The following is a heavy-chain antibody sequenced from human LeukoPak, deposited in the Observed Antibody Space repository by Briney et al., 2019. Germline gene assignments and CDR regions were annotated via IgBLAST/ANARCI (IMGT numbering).Heavy chain of an antibody. D-gene: IGHD2/OR15-2a*01. V-gene: IGHV3-9*01. CDR2: ISWNSGNI. CDR1: GFTFDDYS. Sequence: GRSLRLSCAGSGFTFDDYSMHWVRQTPGKGLEWVSGISWNSGNIAYADFVGGRFTISRDNAKNSLSLQMNSLSDEDTAVYYCAKDAYGGATFFYYMDVWGKGTTVTVSS. J-gene: IGHJ6*03. CDR3: AKDAYGGATFFYYMDV.